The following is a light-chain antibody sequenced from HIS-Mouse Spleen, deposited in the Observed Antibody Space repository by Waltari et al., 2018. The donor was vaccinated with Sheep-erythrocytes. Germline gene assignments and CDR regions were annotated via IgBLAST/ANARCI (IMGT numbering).Light chain of an antibody. V-gene: IGLV3-25*03. CDR1: ALPKQY. CDR3: QSADSSGTYVV. CDR2: KAS. J-gene: IGLJ2*01. Sequence: SYELTQPPSVSVSPGQTARITCSGDALPKQYAYLYQQKPVQAPVLVIDKASERPPRSPERISGSRSGTTVTLTISGVQAEDEADYYCQSADSSGTYVVFGGGTKLTVL.